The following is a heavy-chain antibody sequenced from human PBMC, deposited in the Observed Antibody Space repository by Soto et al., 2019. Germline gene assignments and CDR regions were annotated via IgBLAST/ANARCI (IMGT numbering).Heavy chain of an antibody. CDR1: GYTFSNFG. CDR3: ARDKGYGWGWSSSSAMDV. D-gene: IGHD6-19*01. Sequence: VQLVQSGAEVMTPGASVKVACKASGYTFSNFGLSWVRQAPGQGLEWMGWISGYNGNTNSAERLQGRFTMTTDTSTSTDYMEVRSQTSDDTAVSYCARDKGYGWGWSSSSAMDVWGQGTTVTVSS. CDR2: ISGYNGNT. V-gene: IGHV1-18*01. J-gene: IGHJ6*02.